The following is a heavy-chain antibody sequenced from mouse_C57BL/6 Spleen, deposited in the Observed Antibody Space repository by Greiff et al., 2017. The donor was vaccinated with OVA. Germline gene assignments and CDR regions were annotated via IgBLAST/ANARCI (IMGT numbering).Heavy chain of an antibody. CDR2: IDPENGDT. CDR3: TITAFTAVVH. V-gene: IGHV14-4*01. Sequence: EVQLQQSGAELVRPGASVKLSCTASGFTFTDYYMHWVKQRPGQGLEWIGWIDPENGDTDYDSKFPGKATLTADTSSITAYLQLSSLTSDDTAVYYCTITAFTAVVHWGQGTTLTVSS. CDR1: GFTFTDYY. D-gene: IGHD1-1*01. J-gene: IGHJ2*01.